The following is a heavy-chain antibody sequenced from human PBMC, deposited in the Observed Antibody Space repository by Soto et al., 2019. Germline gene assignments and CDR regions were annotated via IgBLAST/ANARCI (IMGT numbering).Heavy chain of an antibody. CDR1: GGSISSYY. CDR2: IYYGGST. CDR3: ARTEGYGDYTFDY. J-gene: IGHJ4*02. Sequence: SETLSLTCTVSGGSISSYYWSWIRQPPGKGLEWIGYIYYGGSTNYNPSLKSRVTISVDTSKNQFSLKLSSVTAADTAVYYCARTEGYGDYTFDYWGQGTLVTVSS. D-gene: IGHD4-17*01. V-gene: IGHV4-59*01.